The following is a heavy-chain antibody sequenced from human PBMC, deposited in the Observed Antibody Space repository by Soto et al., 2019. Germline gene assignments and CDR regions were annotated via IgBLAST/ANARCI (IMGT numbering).Heavy chain of an antibody. CDR2: ISTYSGDT. Sequence: VASVKVSCKASGYTFFTYDISWVRQAPGQGLEWMGWISTYSGDTKYAQKFQGRVTMTTDTSTTTAYLELRSLRSDDTAVYYCARHHGPTTSENWFDPWGQGTPVTVSS. CDR1: GYTFFTYD. CDR3: ARHHGPTTSENWFDP. J-gene: IGHJ5*02. D-gene: IGHD5-12*01. V-gene: IGHV1-18*01.